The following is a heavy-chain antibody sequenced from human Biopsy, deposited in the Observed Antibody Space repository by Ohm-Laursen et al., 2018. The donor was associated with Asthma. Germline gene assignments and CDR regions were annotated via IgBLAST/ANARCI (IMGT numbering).Heavy chain of an antibody. D-gene: IGHD4-17*01. CDR1: GFTFSSYG. CDR3: ARKARHGDYDFDY. J-gene: IGHJ4*02. V-gene: IGHV3-33*01. Sequence: SLRHSCTASGFTFSSYGMHWVRQAPGKGLEWVAVIWYDGSNKYYADSVKGRFTISRDNSKNTLYLQMNSLRAEDTAVYYCARKARHGDYDFDYWGQGTLVTVSS. CDR2: IWYDGSNK.